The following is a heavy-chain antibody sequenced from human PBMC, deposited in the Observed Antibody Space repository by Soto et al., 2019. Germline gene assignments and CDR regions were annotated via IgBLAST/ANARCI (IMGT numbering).Heavy chain of an antibody. D-gene: IGHD4-17*01. Sequence: NPGGSLRLSCEGSGFNFRNFNMIWVRQAPGKGLEWVSSVSGSSPYIYYADSVKGRFTVSRDNANNLVFLQMNGLRPEDTAMYYCARDLRGHYGPWGQGTMVTVSS. CDR3: ARDLRGHYGP. J-gene: IGHJ3*01. CDR2: VSGSSPYI. V-gene: IGHV3-21*06. CDR1: GFNFRNFN.